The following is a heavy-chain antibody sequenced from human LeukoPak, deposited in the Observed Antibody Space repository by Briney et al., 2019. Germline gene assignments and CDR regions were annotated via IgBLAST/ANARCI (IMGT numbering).Heavy chain of an antibody. J-gene: IGHJ5*02. CDR3: ARVPRSDHYNSNGYFSAFGP. CDR1: GGSIISDGYY. CDR2: IYYSGSS. D-gene: IGHD3-22*01. V-gene: IGHV4-31*03. Sequence: PSQTLSLTCTVSGGSIISDGYYWSWIRQHPGKGLEWVGYIYYSGSSYYNPSLKSRVTISVDTSKNQFSLKLSSVTAADTAVYYCARVPRSDHYNSNGYFSAFGPWGQGTLVTVSS.